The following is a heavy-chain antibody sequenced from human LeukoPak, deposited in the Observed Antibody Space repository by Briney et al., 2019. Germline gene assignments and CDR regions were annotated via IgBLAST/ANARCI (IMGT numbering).Heavy chain of an antibody. Sequence: PGGSLRLPCAASGFTFSSYWMSWVRQAPGKGLEWVANIKQDGSEKYYVDSVKGRFTISRDNAKNSLYLQMNSLRAEDTAVYYCARLDVLLWFGEPHYFDYWGQGTLVTVSS. CDR1: GFTFSSYW. V-gene: IGHV3-7*03. CDR3: ARLDVLLWFGEPHYFDY. D-gene: IGHD3-10*01. J-gene: IGHJ4*02. CDR2: IKQDGSEK.